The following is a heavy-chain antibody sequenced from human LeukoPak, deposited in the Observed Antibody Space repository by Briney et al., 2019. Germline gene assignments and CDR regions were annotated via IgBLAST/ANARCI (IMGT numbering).Heavy chain of an antibody. Sequence: GGSLRLSCAASGFTFSSYGMHWVRQAPGKGLEWVAVISYDGNNKYCADSVKGRFTISRDNSKNTLYLQMNSLRAEDTAVHYCAKEVADAFAIWGQGTMVTVSS. CDR2: ISYDGNNK. V-gene: IGHV3-30*18. CDR1: GFTFSSYG. J-gene: IGHJ3*02. D-gene: IGHD5-12*01. CDR3: AKEVADAFAI.